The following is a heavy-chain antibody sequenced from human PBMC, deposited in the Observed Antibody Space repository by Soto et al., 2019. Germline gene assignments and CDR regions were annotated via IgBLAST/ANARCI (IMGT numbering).Heavy chain of an antibody. D-gene: IGHD3-22*01. CDR1: GFTFSSYA. Sequence: PGGSLRLSCAASGFTFSSYAMSWVRQAPGKGLEWVSAISGSGGSTYYADSVKGRFTISRDNSKNTLYLQMNSLRAEDTAVYYCAKRYYDSSGYPWFDPWGQGTLVTVSS. J-gene: IGHJ5*02. CDR3: AKRYYDSSGYPWFDP. CDR2: ISGSGGST. V-gene: IGHV3-23*01.